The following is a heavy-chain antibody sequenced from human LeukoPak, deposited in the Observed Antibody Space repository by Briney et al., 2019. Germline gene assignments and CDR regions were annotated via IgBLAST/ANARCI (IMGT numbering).Heavy chain of an antibody. D-gene: IGHD6-13*01. CDR2: INSDGSST. V-gene: IGHV3-74*01. CDR1: GLTFSDVW. Sequence: GGSLRLSCSASGLTFSDVWMSWVRQTPGKGLVWVSRINSDGSSTSYADSVKGRFTISRDNAKNTLYLQMNSLRAEDTAVYYCAREGYSSSWGRYYYYYGMDVWGQGTTVTVSS. CDR3: AREGYSSSWGRYYYYYGMDV. J-gene: IGHJ6*02.